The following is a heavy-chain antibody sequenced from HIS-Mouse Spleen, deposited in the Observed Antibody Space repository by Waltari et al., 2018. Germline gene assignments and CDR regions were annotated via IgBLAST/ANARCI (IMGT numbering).Heavy chain of an antibody. J-gene: IGHJ4*02. CDR2: IAWDDDK. D-gene: IGHD6-19*01. CDR3: ARIAEGYTSGWYAFDY. CDR1: GFPPSTSGIC. Sequence: QVTLRESGPALVKPTQTLTLTCTFSGFPPSTSGICVSWIRQPPGKALEWPARIAWDDDKYYSTSLKTRLTISKDTSKNQVVLTMTNMDPVDTATYYCARIAEGYTSGWYAFDYWGQGTLVTVSS. V-gene: IGHV2-70*15.